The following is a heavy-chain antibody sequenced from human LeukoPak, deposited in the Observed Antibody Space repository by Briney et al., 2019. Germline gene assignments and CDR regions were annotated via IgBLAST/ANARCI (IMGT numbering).Heavy chain of an antibody. D-gene: IGHD5-18*01. CDR2: ISGSGGST. V-gene: IGHV3-23*01. CDR1: GFTFSSYA. J-gene: IGHJ4*02. CDR3: AKDLYHSYGARFDY. Sequence: GGPLRLSCAASGFTFSSYAMSWVRQAPGKGREWVSGISGSGGSTYYADSLKGRFTISSDNSKNTLYLQMNSLRAEDTAVYYCAKDLYHSYGARFDYWGQGTLVTVSS.